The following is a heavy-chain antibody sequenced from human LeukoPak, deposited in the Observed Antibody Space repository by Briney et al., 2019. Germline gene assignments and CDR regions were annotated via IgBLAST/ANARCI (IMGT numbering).Heavy chain of an antibody. V-gene: IGHV3-33*01. D-gene: IGHD3-16*02. CDR2: IWYDGSNK. Sequence: GSLRLSCAASGFTFSSYGMHWVRQAPGKGLEWVAVIWYDGSNKYYADSVKGRFTISRDNSKNTLYLQMNSLRAEDTAVYYCARALNYVWGSYRPGLFDYWGQGTLVTVSS. CDR1: GFTFSSYG. CDR3: ARALNYVWGSYRPGLFDY. J-gene: IGHJ4*02.